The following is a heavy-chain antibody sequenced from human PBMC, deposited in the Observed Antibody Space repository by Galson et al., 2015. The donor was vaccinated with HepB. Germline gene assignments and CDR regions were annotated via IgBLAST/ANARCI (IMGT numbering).Heavy chain of an antibody. CDR3: AGLGDCGDFCFPDY. V-gene: IGHV3-30*03. CDR2: VSSDGSAQ. Sequence: SLRLSCAASGFRFNSYVMHWVRQAPGKGLEWVAVVSSDGSAQLYADSVKGRFTISRDNSKNMLYLQMNSLTTEDTALYYCAGLGDCGDFCFPDYWGQGTLVSGSS. J-gene: IGHJ4*02. CDR1: GFRFNSYV. D-gene: IGHD2-21*01.